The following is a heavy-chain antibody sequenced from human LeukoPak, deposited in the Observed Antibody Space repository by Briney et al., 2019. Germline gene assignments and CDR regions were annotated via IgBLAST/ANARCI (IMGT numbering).Heavy chain of an antibody. D-gene: IGHD5-18*01. V-gene: IGHV3-21*01. Sequence: GGSLRLSCAASGFTFSSYSMNWVRQAPGKGLEWVSSISSSSSYIYYADSVKGRFTISRDNAKNSLYLQMSSLRAEDTAVYYCAREFRGTSYGNEIDYWGQGTLVTVPS. CDR3: AREFRGTSYGNEIDY. CDR1: GFTFSSYS. J-gene: IGHJ4*02. CDR2: ISSSSSYI.